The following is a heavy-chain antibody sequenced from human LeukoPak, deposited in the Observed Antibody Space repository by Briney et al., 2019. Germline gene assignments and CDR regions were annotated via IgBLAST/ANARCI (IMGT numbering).Heavy chain of an antibody. J-gene: IGHJ4*02. V-gene: IGHV4-59*01. CDR1: GGSISSYY. CDR3: AREGGPYRPLDY. Sequence: PSETLSLTCTVSGGSISSYYWSWTRQPPGKGLEWIGYIYYNGSTNYNPSLKSRVTISVDTSKNQFSLKLSSVTAADTAVYYCAREGGPYRPLDYSGQGTLVTVSS. CDR2: IYYNGST.